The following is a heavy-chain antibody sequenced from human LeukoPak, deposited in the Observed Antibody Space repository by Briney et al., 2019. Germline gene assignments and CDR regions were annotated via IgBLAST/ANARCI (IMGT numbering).Heavy chain of an antibody. CDR2: IGTAGDT. CDR3: ARGTGLGAFDI. CDR1: GFTFSSYD. D-gene: IGHD1-14*01. Sequence: GGSLRLSCAASGFTFSSYDMHWVRQATGKGLEWVSAIGTAGDTYYPGSVKGRFTISRENAKNSLYLQMNSLRAGDTAVYYCARGTGLGAFDIWGQGTMVTVSS. J-gene: IGHJ3*02. V-gene: IGHV3-13*01.